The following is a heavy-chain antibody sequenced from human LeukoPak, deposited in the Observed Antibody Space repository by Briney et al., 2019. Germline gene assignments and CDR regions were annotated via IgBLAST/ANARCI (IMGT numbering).Heavy chain of an antibody. V-gene: IGHV4-4*07. D-gene: IGHD3-10*01. CDR2: IYTSGST. Sequence: SETLSLTCTVSGASVKNYHWSWIRQSAEKGLEWIGRIYTSGSTKSNSSVDSRVTISVDTSKNQFSLKLSSVTAADTAVYYCARVGELSHYYYYYYMDVWGKGTTVTVSS. J-gene: IGHJ6*03. CDR3: ARVGELSHYYYYYYMDV. CDR1: GASVKNYH.